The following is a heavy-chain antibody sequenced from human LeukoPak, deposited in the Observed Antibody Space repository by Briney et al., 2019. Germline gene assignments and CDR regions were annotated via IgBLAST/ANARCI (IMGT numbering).Heavy chain of an antibody. Sequence: PGGSLRLSCAASGFTFISYAMTWVRQAPGKGLEWGSVISGNGGRTFYAASVKGRFTISRDNSKNTLYLQMNSLRVEDTAVYYCAKDQGYSSAWYSRDGFDMWGQGTMVTVSS. CDR2: ISGNGGRT. CDR1: GFTFISYA. D-gene: IGHD6-19*01. J-gene: IGHJ3*02. CDR3: AKDQGYSSAWYSRDGFDM. V-gene: IGHV3-23*01.